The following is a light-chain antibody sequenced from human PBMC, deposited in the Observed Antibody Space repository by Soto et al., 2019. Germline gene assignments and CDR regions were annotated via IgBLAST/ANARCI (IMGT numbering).Light chain of an antibody. Sequence: EIVLTQSPATLSVSPGNRATLSCRASQSVNSDLAWYQQKPGQAPRLLIYGASTRATGTPTRFSGSGSGTEFTLTISSLQSEDFAVYFRQQYNNWPPYTFGQGTKLEIK. CDR3: QQYNNWPPYT. CDR2: GAS. CDR1: QSVNSD. J-gene: IGKJ2*01. V-gene: IGKV3-15*01.